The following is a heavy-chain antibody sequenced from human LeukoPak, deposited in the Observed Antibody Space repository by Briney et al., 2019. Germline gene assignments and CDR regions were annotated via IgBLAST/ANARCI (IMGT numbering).Heavy chain of an antibody. V-gene: IGHV4-59*01. D-gene: IGHD3-16*02. Sequence: SETLSLTCTVSGGSISSYYWSWIRQPPGKGLEWIGYIYYSGSTNYNPSLRSRVTISVDTSKNQFSLKLNSVTAADTAVYYCARVYPATNTALDYWGQGTLVTVSS. J-gene: IGHJ4*02. CDR1: GGSISSYY. CDR2: IYYSGST. CDR3: ARVYPATNTALDY.